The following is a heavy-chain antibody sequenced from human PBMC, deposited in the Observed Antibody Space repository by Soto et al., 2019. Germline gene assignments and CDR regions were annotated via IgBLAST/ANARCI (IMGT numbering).Heavy chain of an antibody. Sequence: SVKVSCKASGGTFSSCAISWVRQAPGQGLEWMGGIIPIFGTANYAQKFQGRVTITADKSTSTAYMELSSLRSEDTAVYYCARNYYGSGSYDAYYYYGMDVWGQGTTVTVSS. CDR1: GGTFSSCA. CDR2: IIPIFGTA. V-gene: IGHV1-69*06. J-gene: IGHJ6*02. CDR3: ARNYYGSGSYDAYYYYGMDV. D-gene: IGHD3-10*01.